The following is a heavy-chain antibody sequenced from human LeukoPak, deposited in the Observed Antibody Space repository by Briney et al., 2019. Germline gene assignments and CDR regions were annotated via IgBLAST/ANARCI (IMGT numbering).Heavy chain of an antibody. Sequence: SVKVSCKASGGTFSNYAISWVRQAPGQGLEWMGRIIPIFGTANYAQKFQGRVTITTDESTSTAYMELSSLRSEDTAVYYCACSDYYYYYMDVWGKGTTVTVSS. V-gene: IGHV1-69*05. CDR2: IIPIFGTA. CDR1: GGTFSNYA. CDR3: ACSDYYYYYMDV. D-gene: IGHD2-15*01. J-gene: IGHJ6*03.